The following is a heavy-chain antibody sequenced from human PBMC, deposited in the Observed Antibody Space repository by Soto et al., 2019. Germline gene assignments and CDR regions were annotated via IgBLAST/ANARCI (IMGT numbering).Heavy chain of an antibody. Sequence: SETLSLTCSVSGASIRSYYWHWIRQPPGKGLEWIGYIYYIGSTNSNPSLKSRVTISVDTSKNQFSLKMSSVTAEDTAVYCCARVVPGISDGFKNFHWFDPWGQGTLVTVSS. CDR3: ARVVPGISDGFKNFHWFDP. J-gene: IGHJ5*02. V-gene: IGHV4-59*01. D-gene: IGHD3-3*02. CDR2: IYYIGST. CDR1: GASIRSYY.